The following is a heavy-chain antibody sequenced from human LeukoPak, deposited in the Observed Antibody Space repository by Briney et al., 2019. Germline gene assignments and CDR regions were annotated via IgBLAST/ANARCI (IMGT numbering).Heavy chain of an antibody. CDR1: GFTFSTYA. V-gene: IGHV3-23*01. CDR2: ISGSGGST. D-gene: IGHD3-10*01. CDR3: AKDEARVWFGESPPGY. J-gene: IGHJ4*02. Sequence: GGSLRLSCAASGFTFSTYAMTRARQVPGKGLEWLSTISGSGGSTFYADSVKGRFTISRDNSKNTLYLQMNSLRAEDTAVYYCAKDEARVWFGESPPGYWGQGTLVTVSS.